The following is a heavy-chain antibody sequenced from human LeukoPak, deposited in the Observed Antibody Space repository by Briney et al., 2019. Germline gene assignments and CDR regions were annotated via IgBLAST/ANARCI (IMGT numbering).Heavy chain of an antibody. D-gene: IGHD4/OR15-4a*01. CDR1: GFTFSSYE. V-gene: IGHV3-66*01. CDR2: IYTAGWT. J-gene: IGHJ4*02. CDR3: TVGDYGRPFDS. Sequence: GGSLRLSCAASGFTFSSYEMNWVRQAPGKGLEWVSIIYTAGWTYYADSVKGRFTISRDISKNTLFLQMNRLRVADTAFYYCTVGDYGRPFDSWGQGTLVTVSS.